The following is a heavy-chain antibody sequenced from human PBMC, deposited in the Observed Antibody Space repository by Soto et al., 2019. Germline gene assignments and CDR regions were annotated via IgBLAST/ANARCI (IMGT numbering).Heavy chain of an antibody. J-gene: IGHJ4*02. V-gene: IGHV1-18*04. CDR1: GYPFTSYG. CDR3: ARDLYLSRLSACGH. D-gene: IGHD2-2*02. CDR2: MSTYNGHT. Sequence: ASVKFSCTTSGYPFTSYGITWVRHASGQGLEWMGWMSTYNGHTIYAQNLRDRVTLTTDSATSTVYMEMRSLRSDDTAFYYCARDLYLSRLSACGHWGPGTLVTVSS.